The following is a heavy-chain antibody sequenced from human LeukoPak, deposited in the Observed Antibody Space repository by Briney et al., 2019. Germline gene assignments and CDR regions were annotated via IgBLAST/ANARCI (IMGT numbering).Heavy chain of an antibody. CDR2: IKQDGSEK. CDR1: GFTFSSYW. CDR3: AREGYYYDSSGYYPGPTFDY. Sequence: GGSLRLSCAASGFTFSSYWMSWVRQAPGKGLEWVANIKQDGSEKYYVDSVKGRFTISRDNAKNSLYLQMNSLRAEDTAVYYCAREGYYYDSSGYYPGPTFDYWGQGTPVTVSS. J-gene: IGHJ4*02. D-gene: IGHD3-22*01. V-gene: IGHV3-7*01.